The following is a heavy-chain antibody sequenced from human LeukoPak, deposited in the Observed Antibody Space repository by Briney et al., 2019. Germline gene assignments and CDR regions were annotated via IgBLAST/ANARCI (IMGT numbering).Heavy chain of an antibody. J-gene: IGHJ4*02. D-gene: IGHD3-3*01. CDR3: ARTRKGGSGYYIPPDY. Sequence: ASVKVSCKASGYTFTSYDINWVRQATGRGLEWMGWMNPNSGNTGYTQKFQGRVTMTRNTSVSTAYMELSSLRSEDTAMYYCARTRKGGSGYYIPPDYWGQGTLVTVSS. CDR2: MNPNSGNT. CDR1: GYTFTSYD. V-gene: IGHV1-8*01.